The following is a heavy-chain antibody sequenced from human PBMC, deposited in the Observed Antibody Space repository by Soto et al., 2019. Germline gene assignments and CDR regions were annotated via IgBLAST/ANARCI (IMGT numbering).Heavy chain of an antibody. J-gene: IGHJ4*02. D-gene: IGHD3-22*01. CDR1: VFTFSSYA. Sequence: PGGSLRLSCAASVFTFSSYAMSWVRQAPGKGLDWVSAFSGSAGSTYYADSVKGRFTISRDNSQNTLYLQMNSLRAEDTAVYYCAKDRHYYDSSGSLWGQGTMVTVSS. CDR2: FSGSAGST. V-gene: IGHV3-23*01. CDR3: AKDRHYYDSSGSL.